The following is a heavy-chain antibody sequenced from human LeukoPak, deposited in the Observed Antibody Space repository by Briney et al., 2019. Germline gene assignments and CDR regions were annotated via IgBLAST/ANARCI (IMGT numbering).Heavy chain of an antibody. CDR2: ISGSGADT. J-gene: IGHJ4*02. V-gene: IGHV3-23*01. CDR1: RFTFSNYA. D-gene: IGHD2-2*01. Sequence: GGSLRLSCAASRFTFSNYAMSWVRQAPGQGLEWVSTISGSGADTYYADSVKGRFTISRDNSKNTLCVQMSSLRAEDTALYYCAKTLGRCSSTRCYVYFDYWGQGTLVTVSS. CDR3: AKTLGRCSSTRCYVYFDY.